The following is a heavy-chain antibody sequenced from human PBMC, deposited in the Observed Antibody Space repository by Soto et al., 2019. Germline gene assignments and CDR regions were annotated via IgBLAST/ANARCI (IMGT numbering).Heavy chain of an antibody. Sequence: PSETLSLTCTVSGDSINKYQWSWVRQPPGKGLEWIGCLYFSTNYNPALNSRVTISVDTSKNQFSLKLSSVTAADTAVYYCARGRVSKMVYAILRTGRNWLDPWGQGTLVTVSS. V-gene: IGHV4-59*12. J-gene: IGHJ5*02. CDR3: ARGRVSKMVYAILRTGRNWLDP. D-gene: IGHD2-8*01. CDR2: LYFST. CDR1: GDSINKYQ.